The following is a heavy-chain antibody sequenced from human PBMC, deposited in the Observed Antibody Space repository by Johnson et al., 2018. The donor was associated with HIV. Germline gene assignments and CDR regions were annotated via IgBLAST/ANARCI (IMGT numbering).Heavy chain of an antibody. CDR2: ISWNSGSI. Sequence: VQLVESGGGVVRPGGSLRLSCAASGFTFDDYGMSWVRQAPGKGLEWVSGISWNSGSIGYADSVKGRFTISRDNAKNSLYLQMNSLRAEDTALYYCANGRGSSWTPYDAFDIWGQGTMVTVSS. CDR3: ANGRGSSWTPYDAFDI. J-gene: IGHJ3*02. D-gene: IGHD6-13*01. CDR1: GFTFDDYG. V-gene: IGHV3-20*04.